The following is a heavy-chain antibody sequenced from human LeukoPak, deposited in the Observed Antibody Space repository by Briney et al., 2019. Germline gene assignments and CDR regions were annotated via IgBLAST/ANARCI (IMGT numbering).Heavy chain of an antibody. CDR1: GYTFTGYY. CDR3: ARAKGPHYYYYYGMDV. J-gene: IGHJ6*02. Sequence: ASVKVSCKASGYTFTGYYMHWVRQAPGQGLEWMGWINPNSGGTNYAQKFQGRVTMTRDTSISTAYMEPSRLRSDDTAVYYCARAKGPHYYYYYGMDVWGQGTTVTVSS. CDR2: INPNSGGT. V-gene: IGHV1-2*02.